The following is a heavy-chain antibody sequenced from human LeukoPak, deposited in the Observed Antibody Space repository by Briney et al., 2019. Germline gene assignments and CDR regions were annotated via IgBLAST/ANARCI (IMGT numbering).Heavy chain of an antibody. J-gene: IGHJ6*03. Sequence: PSETLSLTCAVYGGSFSGYYWSWIRQPPGKGLEWIGEINHSGSTNYNPSLKSRVAISVDTSKNQFSLKLSSVTAADTAVYYCARGRYGAPWYYYHMDVWGKGTTVTVSS. CDR2: INHSGST. V-gene: IGHV4-34*01. D-gene: IGHD4-17*01. CDR3: ARGRYGAPWYYYHMDV. CDR1: GGSFSGYY.